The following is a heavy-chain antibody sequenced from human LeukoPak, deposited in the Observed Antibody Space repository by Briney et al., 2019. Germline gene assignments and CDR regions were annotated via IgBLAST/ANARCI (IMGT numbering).Heavy chain of an antibody. CDR1: GDSISSYY. J-gene: IGHJ1*01. D-gene: IGHD3-16*01. CDR3: ARSLYTSYKYFHH. V-gene: IGHV4-59*01. Sequence: SETLSLTCIVSGDSISSYYWSWIRQPPGKGLEWIGDIYFSGSTNYNPSLKSRVTISVGTSKNQFSLKLTSVTAADTAVYFCARSLYTSYKYFHHWGQGTLVTVSS. CDR2: IYFSGST.